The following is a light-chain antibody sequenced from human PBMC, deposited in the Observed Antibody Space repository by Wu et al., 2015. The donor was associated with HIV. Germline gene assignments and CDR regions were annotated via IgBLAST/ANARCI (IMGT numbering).Light chain of an antibody. V-gene: IGKV3-15*01. CDR1: QSVGGD. Sequence: IVMTQSPATLSLSPGERATFSCRASQSVGGDLAWYQQKPGQAPRLLIYGSSTRPTGIPARFSGSGSGTEFTLTISSMQSEDFAVYYCQQYGSSPLTFGGGTKVEIK. J-gene: IGKJ4*01. CDR3: QQYGSSPLT. CDR2: GSS.